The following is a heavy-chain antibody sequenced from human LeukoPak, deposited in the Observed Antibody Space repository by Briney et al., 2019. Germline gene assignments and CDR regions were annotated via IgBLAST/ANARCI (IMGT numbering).Heavy chain of an antibody. J-gene: IGHJ4*02. CDR2: ISYDGSTE. V-gene: IGHV3-30-3*01. Sequence: GRSLRLSCAASGFAFSTYAMHWVRQAPGKGLEWVAVISYDGSTEDYGDSVKGRFTISRDNAKNSLYLQMNSLRAEDTAVYYCARDGNQRWASDYWGQGTLVTVSS. CDR1: GFAFSTYA. D-gene: IGHD1-14*01. CDR3: ARDGNQRWASDY.